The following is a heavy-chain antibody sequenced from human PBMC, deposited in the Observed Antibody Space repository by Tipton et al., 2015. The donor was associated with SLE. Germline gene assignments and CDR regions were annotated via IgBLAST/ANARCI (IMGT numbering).Heavy chain of an antibody. Sequence: SLRLSCAASGFTFGAYWMSWVRQAPGKGLEWVGRIKARVDGGTTDYAASVKDRFTISRDDSESTLFLQINSLRTEDTAMYYCTTALDYDFWSGYQGFWGQGTLVTVSS. D-gene: IGHD3-3*01. CDR3: TTALDYDFWSGYQGF. CDR1: GFTFGAYW. CDR2: IKARVDGGTT. V-gene: IGHV3-15*01. J-gene: IGHJ4*02.